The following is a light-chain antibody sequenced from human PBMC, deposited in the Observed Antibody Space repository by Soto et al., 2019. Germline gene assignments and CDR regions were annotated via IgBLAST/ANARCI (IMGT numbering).Light chain of an antibody. CDR1: QTVSSIY. Sequence: EIVLTQSPGTLSLSLGERATLSCRASQTVSSIYVAWYQQKVGQAPRLLIYGVSSRVTGIPDRFSGSGSGTDFTLTISRLEPEDFAVYYCQQYNNWRTFGQGTKVDIK. CDR3: QQYNNWRT. J-gene: IGKJ1*01. CDR2: GVS. V-gene: IGKV3-20*01.